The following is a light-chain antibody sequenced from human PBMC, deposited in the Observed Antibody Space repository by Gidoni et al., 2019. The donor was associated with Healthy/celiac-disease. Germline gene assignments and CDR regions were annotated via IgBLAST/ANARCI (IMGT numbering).Light chain of an antibody. CDR2: AAS. Sequence: DIQMTQSPSSLSASVGDRVTITCRASQSISSYLNWYQQRPGKAPKLLIVAASSLQSGVPSRFSGSGSGTDFTLTISSLQPEDFATYYCQQSYSTPRLTFGGGTKVEIK. J-gene: IGKJ4*01. CDR3: QQSYSTPRLT. CDR1: QSISSY. V-gene: IGKV1-39*01.